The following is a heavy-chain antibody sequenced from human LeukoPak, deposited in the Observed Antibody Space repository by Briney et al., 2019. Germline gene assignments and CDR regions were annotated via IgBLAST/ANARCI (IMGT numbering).Heavy chain of an antibody. D-gene: IGHD4-23*01. CDR2: ISGSGGST. CDR1: GFTFGSYA. Sequence: PGGSLRLSCAASGFTFGSYAMSWVRQAPGKGLGWVSVISGSGGSTDCADSVKGRFTISRDNSKNTLYLQMNSLRAEDTAVYYCAKDSGVEGNQHKDYWGQGTLVTVSS. V-gene: IGHV3-23*01. CDR3: AKDSGVEGNQHKDY. J-gene: IGHJ4*02.